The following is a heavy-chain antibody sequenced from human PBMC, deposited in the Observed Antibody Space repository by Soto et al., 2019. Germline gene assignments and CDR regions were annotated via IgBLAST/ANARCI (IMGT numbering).Heavy chain of an antibody. CDR3: ERVRYYYDSSGLFDY. Sequence: GVLRVSCVEPGLTWSSYGMHWVGQAPGKGLEWVAVIWYDGSNKYYADSVKGRFTISRDNSKNTLYLQMNRLRAEDTAVYYCERVRYYYDSSGLFDYWGQGTLVTVSS. CDR1: GLTWSSYG. V-gene: IGHV3-33*01. CDR2: IWYDGSNK. D-gene: IGHD3-22*01. J-gene: IGHJ4*02.